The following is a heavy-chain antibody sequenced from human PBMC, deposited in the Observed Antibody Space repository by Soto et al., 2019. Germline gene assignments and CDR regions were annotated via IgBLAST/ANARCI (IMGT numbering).Heavy chain of an antibody. J-gene: IGHJ6*02. D-gene: IGHD5-18*01. Sequence: PGGSLRLSCAASGFMFANYAMGWVRQAPGRGLEWFSAITGSGGVTYYADSVKGRVTVSRDTSTNTMYLQMHSLRVEDTAIFFCEKWDTHGIIPSPVGGNYHYYVMDFWGQGTTVIGSS. CDR2: ITGSGGVT. CDR1: GFMFANYA. CDR3: EKWDTHGIIPSPVGGNYHYYVMDF. V-gene: IGHV3-23*01.